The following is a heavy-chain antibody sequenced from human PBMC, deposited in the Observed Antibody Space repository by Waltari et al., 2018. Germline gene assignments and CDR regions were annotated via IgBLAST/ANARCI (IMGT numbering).Heavy chain of an antibody. J-gene: IGHJ3*02. V-gene: IGHV3-48*03. CDR1: GFHFGAVA. Sequence: EVQLGVSGGGLVQHGWSRRLLGAASGFHFGAVAMNWVRQAPGKGLEWVSYIYSTGSTIYYADSVKGRFTISRDNAQNSLYLQMNSLRADDTAVYYCARGYRKAFDIWGQGTMVTVSS. D-gene: IGHD5-12*01. CDR3: ARGYRKAFDI. CDR2: IYSTGSTI.